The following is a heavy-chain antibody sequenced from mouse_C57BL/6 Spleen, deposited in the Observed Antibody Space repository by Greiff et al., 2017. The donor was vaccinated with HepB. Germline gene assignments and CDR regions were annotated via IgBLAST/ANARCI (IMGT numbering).Heavy chain of an antibody. V-gene: IGHV1-26*01. Sequence: VQLQQSGPELVKPGASVKISCKASGYTFTDYYMNWVKQSHGKGLEWIGDINPNNGGTSYNQKFKGKATLTVDKSSGTAYMELRSLTSEDSAVYYCARWGGGYPWFAYWGQGTLVTVSA. CDR3: ARWGGGYPWFAY. D-gene: IGHD2-2*01. CDR2: INPNNGGT. CDR1: GYTFTDYY. J-gene: IGHJ3*01.